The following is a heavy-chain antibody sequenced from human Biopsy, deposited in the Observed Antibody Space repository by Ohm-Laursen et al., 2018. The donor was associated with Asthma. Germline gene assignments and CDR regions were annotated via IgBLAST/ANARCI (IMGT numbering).Heavy chain of an antibody. V-gene: IGHV4-4*02. Sequence: SVTLSLTCDLSGGSLSVSNWWSWVRQPTGRWLEWIGQIYHLGNANYNPFPKSRITMSVDKSKNQFYLKLNSVTAADTAVYFCARRWRSYDSSNYYLDQWGQGTLVTVSS. CDR2: IYHLGNA. CDR1: GGSLSVSNW. J-gene: IGHJ4*02. D-gene: IGHD3-22*01. CDR3: ARRWRSYDSSNYYLDQ.